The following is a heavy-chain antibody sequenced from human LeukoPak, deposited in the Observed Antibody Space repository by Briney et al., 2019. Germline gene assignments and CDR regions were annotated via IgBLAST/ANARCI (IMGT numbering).Heavy chain of an antibody. J-gene: IGHJ3*02. V-gene: IGHV3-48*01. CDR1: GFTFTIFG. Sequence: GGSLRLSCATSGFTFTIFGINWVRQAPGKGPEWVSYIDARSGITYYADSVQGRFTISRDTAKESVFLQMNGLRVDDTAVYYCARTYDFGRGPPGDAFDNWGQGTPVIVS. D-gene: IGHD3-3*01. CDR3: ARTYDFGRGPPGDAFDN. CDR2: IDARSGIT.